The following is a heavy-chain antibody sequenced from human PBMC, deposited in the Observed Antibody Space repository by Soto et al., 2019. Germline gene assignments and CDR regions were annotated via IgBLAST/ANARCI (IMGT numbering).Heavy chain of an antibody. CDR1: GGAFSSDA. J-gene: IGHJ4*02. Sequence: SVNGSCKASGGAFSSDAFSWVRKEHEQGLEWMGGIIPIFGTANYAQKFQGRVTITADESTSTAYMELSSLRSEDTAVYYCARDLMAYCTNGVSYLGGLFDYWGQGTLGTVSS. D-gene: IGHD2-8*01. CDR3: ARDLMAYCTNGVSYLGGLFDY. V-gene: IGHV1-69*13. CDR2: IIPIFGTA.